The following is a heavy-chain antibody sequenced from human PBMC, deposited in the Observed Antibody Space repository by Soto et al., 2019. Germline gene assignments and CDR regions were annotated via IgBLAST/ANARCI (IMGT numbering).Heavy chain of an antibody. D-gene: IGHD4-17*01. CDR1: GGSFSGYY. V-gene: IGHV4-34*01. J-gene: IGHJ4*02. CDR3: ARGLQGGYGDYGYYFDY. Sequence: PSETLSLTCAVYGGSFSGYYWSWIRQPPGKGLEWIGEINHSGSTNYNPSLKSRVTISVDTSKNQFSLKLSSVTAADTAVYYCARGLQGGYGDYGYYFDYWGQGTLVTVSS. CDR2: INHSGST.